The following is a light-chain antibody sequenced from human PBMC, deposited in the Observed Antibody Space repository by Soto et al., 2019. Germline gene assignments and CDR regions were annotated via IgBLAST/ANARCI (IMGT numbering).Light chain of an antibody. V-gene: IGKV3-20*01. CDR3: HQYSSSPLT. CDR2: GAS. Sequence: EILLTQSPGTLSLSPGERATISCRASQSVSNNFLAWYQQKPGKAPRLFIYGASSRATGIPDRFSGSGSGTDFTLTIGRLEPEDFAVYYCHQYSSSPLTFGGGTKVDIK. CDR1: QSVSNNF. J-gene: IGKJ4*01.